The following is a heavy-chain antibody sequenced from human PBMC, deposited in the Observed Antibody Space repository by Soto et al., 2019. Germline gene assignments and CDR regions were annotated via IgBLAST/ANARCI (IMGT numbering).Heavy chain of an antibody. Sequence: QVQLVESGGGVVQPGRSLRLSCAASGFTFNSYGMHWVRQAPGKGLEWVAVISYDGSNKYYADSVKGRFTISRDNSKNTLYLQMNSLRVEDTAVYYCAKARATMIVAPRPVYWGQGTLVTVSS. CDR3: AKARATMIVAPRPVY. CDR1: GFTFNSYG. V-gene: IGHV3-30*18. D-gene: IGHD3-22*01. CDR2: ISYDGSNK. J-gene: IGHJ4*02.